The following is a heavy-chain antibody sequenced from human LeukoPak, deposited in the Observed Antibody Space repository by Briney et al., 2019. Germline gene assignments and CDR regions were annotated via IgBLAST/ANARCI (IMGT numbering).Heavy chain of an antibody. CDR3: ASGIAVTRF. Sequence: PSETLSLTCTVSGGSISSSSYYWGWIRQPPGTGLEWIGSIYYSGSTYYNPSLKSRVTISVDTSKNQFSLKLSSVTAADTAVYYCASGIAVTRFWGQGTLVTVSS. J-gene: IGHJ4*02. V-gene: IGHV4-39*07. CDR2: IYYSGST. CDR1: GGSISSSSYY. D-gene: IGHD6-19*01.